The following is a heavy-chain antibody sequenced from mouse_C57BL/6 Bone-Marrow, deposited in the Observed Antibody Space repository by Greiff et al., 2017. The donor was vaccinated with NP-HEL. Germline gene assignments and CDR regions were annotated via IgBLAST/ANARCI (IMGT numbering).Heavy chain of an antibody. CDR3: TRYPFDY. V-gene: IGHV1-15*01. CDR1: GYTFTDYE. Sequence: QVQLKQSGAELVRPGASVTLSCKASGYTFTDYEMHWVKQTPVHGLEWIGAIDPETGGTAYNQKFKGKAILTVDKSSSTAYMELRSLTSEDSAVYFCTRYPFDYWGQGTTLTVSS. J-gene: IGHJ2*01. CDR2: IDPETGGT.